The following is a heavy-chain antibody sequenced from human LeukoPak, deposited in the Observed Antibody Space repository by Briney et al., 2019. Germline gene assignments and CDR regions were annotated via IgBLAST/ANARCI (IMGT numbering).Heavy chain of an antibody. V-gene: IGHV1-18*01. J-gene: IGHJ5*02. CDR1: GYTFTSYG. D-gene: IGHD2-2*02. CDR2: ISAYNGNT. CDR3: ARDLNGNVVPAAINWFDP. Sequence: ASVKVSCKASGYTFTSYGISWVRQAPGQGLEWMGWISAYNGNTNYAQKLQGRVTMTTDTSTSTAYMELRSLRSDDTAVYYCARDLNGNVVPAAINWFDPWGQGTLVTVSS.